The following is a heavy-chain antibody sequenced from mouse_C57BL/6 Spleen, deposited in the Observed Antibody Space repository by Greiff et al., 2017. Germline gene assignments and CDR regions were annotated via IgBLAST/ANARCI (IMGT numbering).Heavy chain of an antibody. CDR2: IYPGGGYT. Sequence: QVQLKESGAELVRPGTSVKMSCKASGYTFTNYWIGWAKQRPGHGLEWIGDIYPGGGYTNYNEKFKGKATLTADKSSSTAYMQFSSLTSEDSAIYYCARKGHYYGSSYVGYFDVWGTGTTVTVSS. CDR1: GYTFTNYW. V-gene: IGHV1-63*01. J-gene: IGHJ1*03. CDR3: ARKGHYYGSSYVGYFDV. D-gene: IGHD1-1*01.